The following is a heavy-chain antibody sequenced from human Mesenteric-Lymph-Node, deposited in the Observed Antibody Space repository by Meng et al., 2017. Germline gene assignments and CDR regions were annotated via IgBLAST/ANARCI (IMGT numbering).Heavy chain of an antibody. CDR2: IWSDGSNR. Sequence: QVQLVESGGGLVQSLRSLRLSSSASGLTFRSYGMHWVRRAPGKGLEWVEVIWSDGSNRYYADSVKGRFAISRDISKNTLILQMNSLRAEDTAVYYCERGYYGGNSDFDYWGQGTLVTVSS. D-gene: IGHD4-23*01. CDR1: GLTFRSYG. V-gene: IGHV3-33*01. J-gene: IGHJ4*02. CDR3: ERGYYGGNSDFDY.